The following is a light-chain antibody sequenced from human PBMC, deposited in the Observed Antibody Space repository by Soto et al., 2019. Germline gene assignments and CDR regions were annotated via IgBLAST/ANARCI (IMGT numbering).Light chain of an antibody. Sequence: DIRMTQSPPSLSASVGDSVTITCRASQSISSYLSWYQQKPGKAPKLLIYGVSSLQSGVPSRFSGSGSGTDFTLTISSXQPEDFATFYCQQSYSTPWTFGQGTKVDIK. CDR1: QSISSY. J-gene: IGKJ1*01. CDR2: GVS. V-gene: IGKV1-39*01. CDR3: QQSYSTPWT.